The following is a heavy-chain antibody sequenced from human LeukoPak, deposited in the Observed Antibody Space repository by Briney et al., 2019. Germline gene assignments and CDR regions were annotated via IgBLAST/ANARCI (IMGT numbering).Heavy chain of an antibody. J-gene: IGHJ4*02. CDR1: GFTFSSFA. CDR2: ITGSGSGA. D-gene: IGHD3-10*01. CDR3: VRGAGTRGDY. V-gene: IGHV3-23*01. Sequence: GGSLRLSCAASGFTFSSFAINWVRQAPGKGLEWVSVITGSGSGADYADSVKGRFTISRDNSQNTVHLQMNSLRAEDTAVYYCVRGAGTRGDYWGQGTLVTVSS.